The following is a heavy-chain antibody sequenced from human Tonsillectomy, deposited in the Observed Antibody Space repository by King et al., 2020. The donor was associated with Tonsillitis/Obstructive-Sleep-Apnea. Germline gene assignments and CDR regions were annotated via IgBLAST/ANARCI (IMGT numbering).Heavy chain of an antibody. D-gene: IGHD3-10*01. V-gene: IGHV3-33*01. J-gene: IGHJ4*02. CDR3: ARDREGDLLDY. CDR1: GFPFSSYG. CDR2: IWYDGSNK. Sequence: VQLVESGGGVVQPGRSLRLSCAASGFPFSSYGMHWVRQAPGKGLEWVAVIWYDGSNKYYADSVKGRFTISRDNSKNTLYLQMNSLRAEDTAVYYCARDREGDLLDYWGQGTLVTVSS.